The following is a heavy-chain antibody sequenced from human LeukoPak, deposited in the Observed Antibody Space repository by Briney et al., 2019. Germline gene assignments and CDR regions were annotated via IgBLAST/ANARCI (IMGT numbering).Heavy chain of an antibody. CDR1: GASISSDNW. CDR2: IYHSGST. V-gene: IGHV4-4*02. D-gene: IGHD6-13*01. Sequence: SGTLSLTCAVSGASISSDNWWSWVRQPPGKGLEWIGEIYHSGSTNYNPSLKSRVTISVDKSKNQFSLKLSSVTAADTAVYYCAREILQQLVFLTWFDPWGQGTLVTVSS. J-gene: IGHJ5*02. CDR3: AREILQQLVFLTWFDP.